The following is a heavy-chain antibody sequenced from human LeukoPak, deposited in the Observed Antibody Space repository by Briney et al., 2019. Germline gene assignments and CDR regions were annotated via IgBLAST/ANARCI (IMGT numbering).Heavy chain of an antibody. V-gene: IGHV3-7*01. CDR3: ARDTDTATTILDY. CDR1: GFTYSSYW. D-gene: IGHD4-17*01. CDR2: IKEDGSEK. J-gene: IGHJ4*02. Sequence: GGSLRLSCAASGFTYSSYWMSWVRQAPGKGLEWVANIKEDGSEKYFVDSVKGRFTISRDNAKNSLYLQMNGLRAEDTAVYYCARDTDTATTILDYWGQGTLVTVSS.